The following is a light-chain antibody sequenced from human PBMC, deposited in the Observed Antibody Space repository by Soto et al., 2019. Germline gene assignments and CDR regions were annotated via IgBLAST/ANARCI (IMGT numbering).Light chain of an antibody. V-gene: IGKV1-5*01. Sequence: DIQITQSPSTLSASVGDRLTITWRASQSISSWLAWYQPTPGKAPKLLIYDASSLESGVPSRFSGSGSGTEFTLTISSLQPDDSATYYCQQYNSYSTFGQGTKV. CDR3: QQYNSYST. CDR1: QSISSW. J-gene: IGKJ1*01. CDR2: DAS.